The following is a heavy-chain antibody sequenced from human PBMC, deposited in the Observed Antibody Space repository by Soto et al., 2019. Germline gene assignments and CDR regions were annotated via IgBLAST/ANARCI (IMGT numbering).Heavy chain of an antibody. CDR1: GFSFSRYT. J-gene: IGHJ6*02. CDR2: IYPGDSDT. V-gene: IGHV5-51*01. CDR3: ARHNVYAMDV. Sequence: GESLKISCVGSGFSFSRYTVGWVRQVPGKGLEWMGVIYPGDSDTRYSPSFRGQVTISADKSISTAYLQWNSLQASDTAIYYCARHNVYAMDVWGQGTTVTVSS.